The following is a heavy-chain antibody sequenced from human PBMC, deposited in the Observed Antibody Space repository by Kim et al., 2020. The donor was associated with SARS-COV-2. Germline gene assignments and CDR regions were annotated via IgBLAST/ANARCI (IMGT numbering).Heavy chain of an antibody. J-gene: IGHJ6*02. V-gene: IGHV4-39*01. CDR1: GGSISSSSYY. Sequence: SETLSLTCTVSGGSISSSSYYWGWIRQPPGKGLEWIGSIYYSGSTYYNPSLKSRVTISVDTSKNQFSLKLSSVTAADTAVYYCARVHGGDIVVVPAASDYYYYYGMDIWGQEAPVTVSS. CDR3: ARVHGGDIVVVPAASDYYYYYGMDI. D-gene: IGHD2-2*01. CDR2: IYYSGST.